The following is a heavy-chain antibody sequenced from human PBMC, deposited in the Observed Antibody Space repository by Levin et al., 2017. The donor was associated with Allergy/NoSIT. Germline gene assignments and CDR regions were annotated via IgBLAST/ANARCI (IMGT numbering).Heavy chain of an antibody. J-gene: IGHJ6*03. CDR3: AKLGLGGNQLLIPTYHFYCMDV. CDR2: IFHSGST. D-gene: IGHD1-14*01. CDR1: GGSITSTDW. Sequence: SETLSLTCAVSGGSITSTDWWTWVRQPPGRGLEWIGEIFHSGSTNYNPSLKSRVTISLDKSKNQFSLKMNSVTAADTAVYYCAKLGLGGNQLLIPTYHFYCMDVWGKGTSVTVSS. V-gene: IGHV4-4*02.